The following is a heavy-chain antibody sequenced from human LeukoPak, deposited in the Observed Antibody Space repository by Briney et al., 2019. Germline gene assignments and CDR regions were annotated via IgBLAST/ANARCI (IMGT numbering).Heavy chain of an antibody. CDR2: IYYSGST. V-gene: IGHV4-39*07. CDR3: ARVVRATLYYFDY. J-gene: IGHJ4*02. Sequence: SETLSLTCTVSGGSINSSSYYWGWIRQPPGKGLEWIGSIYYSGSTYYNPSLKSRVTISVDTSKNQFSLKLSSVTAADTAVYYCARVVRATLYYFDYWGQGTLVTVSS. CDR1: GGSINSSSYY. D-gene: IGHD5-12*01.